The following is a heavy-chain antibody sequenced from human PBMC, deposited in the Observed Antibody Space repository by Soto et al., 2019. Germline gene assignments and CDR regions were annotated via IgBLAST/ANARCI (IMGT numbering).Heavy chain of an antibody. D-gene: IGHD2-2*01. Sequence: SVKVSCKASGGTFSSYTISWVRQAPGQGLEWMGRIIPILGIANYAQKFQGRVTITADKSTSTAYMELSSLRSEDTAGDYCARAHPWVCCSTGCYDWDVYDFWGQGTLVTVSS. J-gene: IGHJ3*01. CDR1: GGTFSSYT. V-gene: IGHV1-69*02. CDR3: ARAHPWVCCSTGCYDWDVYDF. CDR2: IIPILGIA.